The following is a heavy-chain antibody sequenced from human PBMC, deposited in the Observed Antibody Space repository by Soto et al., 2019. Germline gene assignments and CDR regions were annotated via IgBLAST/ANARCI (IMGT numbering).Heavy chain of an antibody. CDR3: ARATFGSSTNAFDI. J-gene: IGHJ3*02. CDR1: GGSFSGYY. D-gene: IGHD1-1*01. Sequence: SETLSLTCAYYGGSFSGYYWSWIRQPPGKGLEWIGEINHSGSTNYNPSLKSRVTISVDTSKNQFSLKLSSVTAADTAVYYCARATFGSSTNAFDIWGQGTMVAVSS. CDR2: INHSGST. V-gene: IGHV4-34*01.